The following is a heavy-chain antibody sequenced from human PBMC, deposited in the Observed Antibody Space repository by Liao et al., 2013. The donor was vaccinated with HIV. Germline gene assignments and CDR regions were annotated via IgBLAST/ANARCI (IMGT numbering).Heavy chain of an antibody. J-gene: IGHJ3*01. CDR3: VRPPIVVEFDCFRAFDV. CDR2: INHSGST. CDR1: GGSISSSSYY. Sequence: QVQLQESGPGLVKPSETLSLTCTVSGGSISSSSYYWSWIRQPPGKGLEWIGEINHSGSTNYNPSLKSRVTISVDTSKNQFSLIMKSMTAADTAVYYCVRPPIVVEFDCFRAFDVWSQGHWSPSLQ. V-gene: IGHV4-39*07. D-gene: IGHD2-21*01.